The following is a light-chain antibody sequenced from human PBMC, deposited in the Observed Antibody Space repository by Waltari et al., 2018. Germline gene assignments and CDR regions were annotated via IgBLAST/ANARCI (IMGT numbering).Light chain of an antibody. V-gene: IGLV3-21*02. CDR1: NILTQS. CDR2: YAT. CDR3: QVWDSDSDHVV. Sequence: SYVLTQTPSLSVAPRQTARITCGGPNILTQSVHGYPQKPGQAPVLCVYYATDRPTGISQRFSGSVSGHTATLSIGRVESGDEADYYCQVWDSDSDHVVFGGGTRLTVL. J-gene: IGLJ3*02.